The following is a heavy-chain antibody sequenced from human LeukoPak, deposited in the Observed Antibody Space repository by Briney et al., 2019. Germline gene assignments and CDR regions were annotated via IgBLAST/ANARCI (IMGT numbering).Heavy chain of an antibody. D-gene: IGHD3-16*01. V-gene: IGHV3-30*04. CDR1: GFTFSSYA. CDR2: ISYDGSNK. J-gene: IGHJ4*02. CDR3: ARVAIQGYDYVWGSPAINY. Sequence: GGSLRLSCAASGFTFSSYAMHWVRQAPGKGLEWVAVISYDGSNKYYADSVKGRFTISRDNAKNSLYLQMNSLRAEDTAVYYCARVAIQGYDYVWGSPAINYWGQGTLVTVSS.